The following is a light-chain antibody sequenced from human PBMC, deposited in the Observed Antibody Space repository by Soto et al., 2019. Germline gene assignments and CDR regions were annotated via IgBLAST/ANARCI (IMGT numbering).Light chain of an antibody. Sequence: LTQPASVSGSPGQSITISCTGTSSDVGGYDYVSWYQQHPGKAPKLMIYEVSNRPSGVSNRFSASKSGNTASLTISGLQAEDEADYYCSSYIDSSTRVFGTGTKVTVL. V-gene: IGLV2-14*01. CDR3: SSYIDSSTRV. J-gene: IGLJ1*01. CDR1: SSDVGGYDY. CDR2: EVS.